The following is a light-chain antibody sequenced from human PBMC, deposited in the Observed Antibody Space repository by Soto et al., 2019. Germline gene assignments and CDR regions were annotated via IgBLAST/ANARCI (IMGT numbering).Light chain of an antibody. CDR3: QQSYSNPT. V-gene: IGKV1-39*01. Sequence: DVQLTQSPSSLSDFVGDSVTVTCRASQNIITYLHWYHQKPGEAPTLLINAASTLQSGAPSRFSGSGSGTDFTLTINSLQPEDVGTYYCQQSYSNPTFGQGTKVDIK. CDR1: QNIITY. CDR2: AAS. J-gene: IGKJ1*01.